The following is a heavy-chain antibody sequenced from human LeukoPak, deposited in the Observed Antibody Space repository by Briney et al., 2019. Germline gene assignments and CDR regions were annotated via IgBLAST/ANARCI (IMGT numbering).Heavy chain of an antibody. CDR3: ASMGKYTANDY. CDR1: GGSISSSSYY. J-gene: IGHJ4*02. D-gene: IGHD5-18*01. V-gene: IGHV4-39*07. CDR2: IYYSGSS. Sequence: SETLSLTCTVSGGSISSSSYYWGWIRQPPGKGLEWSGSIYYSGSSYYNPSLKSRVTISVDTSKNQFSLKLSSVTAADTAVYYCASMGKYTANDYWGQGTLVTVSS.